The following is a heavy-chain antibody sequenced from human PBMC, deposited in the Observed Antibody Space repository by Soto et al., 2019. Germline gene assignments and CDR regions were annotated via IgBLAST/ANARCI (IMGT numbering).Heavy chain of an antibody. Sequence: GVSLRLSCAASGFTFSSYGMHWVRQAPGKGLEWVAVISYDGSNKYYADSVKGRFTISRDNSKNTLYLQMNSLRAEDTAVYYYSKGRLLDYDYWGQGTLVTVSS. J-gene: IGHJ4*02. V-gene: IGHV3-30*18. CDR3: SKGRLLDYDY. CDR2: ISYDGSNK. D-gene: IGHD5-12*01. CDR1: GFTFSSYG.